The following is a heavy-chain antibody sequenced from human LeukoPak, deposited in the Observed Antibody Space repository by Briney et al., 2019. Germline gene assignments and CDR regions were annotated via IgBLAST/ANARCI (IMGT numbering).Heavy chain of an antibody. J-gene: IGHJ6*02. CDR1: GFSFSDYY. V-gene: IGHV3-11*01. D-gene: IGHD3-22*01. Sequence: PGGSLRLSCVASGFSFSDYYMCWIRQAPGLRLQCISYISGSGSDLYYADSVKGRFTISRDNANNSLYLQMNSLRAEDTAAYYCARSIGYYYTMDVWGQGTTVTVSS. CDR3: ARSIGYYYTMDV. CDR2: ISGSGSDL.